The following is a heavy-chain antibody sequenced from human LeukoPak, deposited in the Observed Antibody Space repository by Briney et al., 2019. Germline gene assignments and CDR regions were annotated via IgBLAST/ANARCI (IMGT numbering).Heavy chain of an antibody. V-gene: IGHV1-69*13. D-gene: IGHD4-17*01. J-gene: IGHJ3*02. CDR1: GGTFSSYA. CDR2: IIPIFGTA. CDR3: ASSHLVYDYGDPDAFDI. Sequence: ASVKVSCKASGGTFSSYAISWVRQAPGQGLKWMGGIIPIFGTANYAQKFQGRVTITADESTSTAYMELSSLRSEDTAVYYCASSHLVYDYGDPDAFDIWGQGTMVTVSS.